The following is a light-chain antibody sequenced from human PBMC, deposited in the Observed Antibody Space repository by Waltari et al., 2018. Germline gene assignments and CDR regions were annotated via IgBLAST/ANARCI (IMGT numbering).Light chain of an antibody. V-gene: IGLV1-47*01. CDR2: RTE. CDR3: AAWDGTLSGWL. CDR1: GPNIGTTF. Sequence: SALTQPPSASGAPGQRVTLSGSGGGPNIGTTFVYWYQQLPGSAPKLLMYRTEQRPSGVPDRFSGSKSGTSGSLAISGLRAEDEADYYCAAWDGTLSGWLFGGGTTLTVL. J-gene: IGLJ3*02.